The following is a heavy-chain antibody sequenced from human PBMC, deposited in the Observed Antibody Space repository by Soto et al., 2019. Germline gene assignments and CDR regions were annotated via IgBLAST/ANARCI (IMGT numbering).Heavy chain of an antibody. CDR1: GFSFRDYG. CDR2: IIGIGDKA. J-gene: IGHJ4*02. Sequence: EVQLLEAGGGLVQPGGSLRLSCAASGFSFRDYGMSWVRQAPGKGLEWLSAIIGIGDKAYYVDSVRGRFTISRDNSKNTLYLQLNDLGAEDTAIYYCAKDYDYGDSLPFDYWGQGTLVTVSS. V-gene: IGHV3-23*01. D-gene: IGHD4-17*01. CDR3: AKDYDYGDSLPFDY.